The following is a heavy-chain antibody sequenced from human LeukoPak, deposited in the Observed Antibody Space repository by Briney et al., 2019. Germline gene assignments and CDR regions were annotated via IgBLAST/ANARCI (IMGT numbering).Heavy chain of an antibody. J-gene: IGHJ4*02. CDR3: AGVVYSSGWYYFDY. D-gene: IGHD6-19*01. CDR1: GGSISSYY. V-gene: IGHV4-4*07. Sequence: SETLSLTCTVSGGSISSYYWSWIRQPAGKGLEWIGRIYTSGTTNYNPSLKSRVTMSVDTSKSQFSLKLSSVTAADTAVYYCAGVVYSSGWYYFDYWGQGTLVTVSS. CDR2: IYTSGTT.